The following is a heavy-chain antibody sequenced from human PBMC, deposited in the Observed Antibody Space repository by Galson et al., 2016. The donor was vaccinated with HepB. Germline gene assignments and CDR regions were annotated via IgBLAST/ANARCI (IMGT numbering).Heavy chain of an antibody. CDR1: GASISGYY. J-gene: IGHJ6*02. CDR2: IYYSGRT. CDR3: ARDDSGGWYGFHYGMDV. Sequence: ETLSLTCTVSGASISGYYLSWIRQPPGKGLEWIGYIYYSGRTNYNPSPKSRVTISVDTSKNQFSLKLSSVTAADTAVYYCARDDSGGWYGFHYGMDVWGQGTTVTVSS. D-gene: IGHD6-19*01. V-gene: IGHV4-59*01.